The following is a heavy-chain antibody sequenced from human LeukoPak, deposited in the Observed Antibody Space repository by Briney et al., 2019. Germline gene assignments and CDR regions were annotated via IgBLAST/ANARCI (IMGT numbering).Heavy chain of an antibody. CDR2: INPNSGGT. CDR1: GYTFTGYY. D-gene: IGHD3-10*01. J-gene: IGHJ4*02. CDR3: ARVRSTDYYGSGSSPNNRPFDY. V-gene: IGHV1-2*02. Sequence: ASVKVSCTASGYTFTGYYMHWVRQAPGQGLEWMGWINPNSGGTNYAQKFQGRVTMAGDTSISTAYMELSRLRSDDTAVYYCARVRSTDYYGSGSSPNNRPFDYWGQGTLVTVSS.